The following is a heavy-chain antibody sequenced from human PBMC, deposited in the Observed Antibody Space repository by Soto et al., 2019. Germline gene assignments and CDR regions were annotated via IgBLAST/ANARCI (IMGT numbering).Heavy chain of an antibody. CDR1: GGTFSSYA. D-gene: IGHD2-15*01. V-gene: IGHV1-69*12. Sequence: QVQLVQSGAEVKKPGSSVKVSCKASGGTFSSYAISWVRQAPGQGLEWMGGIIPIFGTANYAQKFQGRVTITADESTSTAYMELSSLRSEDTAVYYCARAPSGYCSGGSCWGMDVWGQGTTVTVSS. J-gene: IGHJ6*02. CDR2: IIPIFGTA. CDR3: ARAPSGYCSGGSCWGMDV.